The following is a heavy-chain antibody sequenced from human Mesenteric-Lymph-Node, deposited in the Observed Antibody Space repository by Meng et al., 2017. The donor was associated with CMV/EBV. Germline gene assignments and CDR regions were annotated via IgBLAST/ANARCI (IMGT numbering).Heavy chain of an antibody. D-gene: IGHD3-3*01. CDR2: IYHTGST. Sequence: VSGGSISSTKWWSSVRQPPGKVLEWIGEIYHTGSTHYNPSVRSRVTISLDKSNNQFSLKLTSVTAADTAIYYCARVDYDFWSGAFDPWGQGTLVTVSS. CDR3: ARVDYDFWSGAFDP. CDR1: GGSISSTKW. V-gene: IGHV4-4*02. J-gene: IGHJ5*02.